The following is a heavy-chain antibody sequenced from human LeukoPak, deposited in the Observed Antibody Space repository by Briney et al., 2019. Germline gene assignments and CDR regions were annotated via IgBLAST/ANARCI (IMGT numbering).Heavy chain of an antibody. V-gene: IGHV1-18*01. CDR1: GYTFTSYG. CDR2: IRGDNGNT. CDR3: ARVDLLTGYYFFDY. J-gene: IGHJ4*02. Sequence: ASVKVSSKASGYTFTSYGISWVRQAPGQGLEWVGWIRGDNGNTNYAQKFQGRVTMTADTSTSTAYTELRSLGSDETAVYYCARVDLLTGYYFFDYWGQGTLVTVSS. D-gene: IGHD3-9*01.